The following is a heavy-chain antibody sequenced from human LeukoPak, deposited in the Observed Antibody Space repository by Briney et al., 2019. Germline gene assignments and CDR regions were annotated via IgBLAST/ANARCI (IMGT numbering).Heavy chain of an antibody. CDR1: GYTFTSYY. CDR2: INPSGGST. CDR3: ARGQVYGSGSYYNTPFRY. J-gene: IGHJ4*02. V-gene: IGHV1-46*01. Sequence: ASVKVSCKASGYTFTSYYMHWVRQAPGQGLEWMGIINPSGGSTSYAQKFQGRVTMTRDTSTSTAYMELSSLRSEDTAVYYCARGQVYGSGSYYNTPFRYWGQGTLVTVSS. D-gene: IGHD3-10*01.